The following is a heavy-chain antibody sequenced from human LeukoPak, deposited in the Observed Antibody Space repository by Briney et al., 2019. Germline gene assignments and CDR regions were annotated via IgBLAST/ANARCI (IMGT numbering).Heavy chain of an antibody. D-gene: IGHD5-24*01. CDR1: GGSIGGYY. CDR2: IYYSGST. J-gene: IGHJ4*02. CDR3: ARVGGDGYNIDY. V-gene: IGHV4-59*01. Sequence: SETLSLTCTVSGGSIGGYYWSWIRRPPGKGLEWIGYIYYSGSTKYNPSLKSRVTISVDTSRTQFSLKVSSVTAADTAVYYCARVGGDGYNIDYWGQGTLVTVSS.